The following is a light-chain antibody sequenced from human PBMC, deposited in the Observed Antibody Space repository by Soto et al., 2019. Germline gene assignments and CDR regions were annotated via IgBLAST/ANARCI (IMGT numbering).Light chain of an antibody. V-gene: IGKV3-15*01. CDR2: GAS. CDR1: QGIKDY. Sequence: ERVMTQSPATLSLSHGERATLSCRASQGIKDYLAWFQQKPGQAPRLLIYGASTRATAIPARFSGSGSGTEFTLSISSLQSEDFAVYYCQQYNTWPRTLGQGTKVDI. J-gene: IGKJ1*01. CDR3: QQYNTWPRT.